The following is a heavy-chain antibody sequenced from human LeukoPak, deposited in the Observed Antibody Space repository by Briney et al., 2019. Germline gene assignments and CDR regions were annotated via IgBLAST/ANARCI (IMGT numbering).Heavy chain of an antibody. CDR2: IYTSGST. V-gene: IGHV4-4*07. Sequence: PSETLSLTCTVSGGSISSYYWSWIRQSAGKGLEWIGRIYTSGSTNYNPSLKSRVTMSVDTSKNQFSLKLSSVTAADTAVYYCARAVRILTGYYTGGEGIWFDPWGQGTLVTVSS. CDR3: ARAVRILTGYYTGGEGIWFDP. D-gene: IGHD3-9*01. J-gene: IGHJ5*02. CDR1: GGSISSYY.